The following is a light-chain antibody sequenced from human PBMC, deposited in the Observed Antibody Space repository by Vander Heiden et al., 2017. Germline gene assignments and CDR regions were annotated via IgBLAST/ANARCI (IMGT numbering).Light chain of an antibody. CDR3: AEWDDSLNGLV. J-gene: IGLJ3*02. V-gene: IGLV1-44*01. CDR1: SSNIGSNT. Sequence: QPVLTQPPSASGTPGQRVTIPCSGSSSNIGSNTVNWYQQLPGTDPKLRSERNNQRPSGVPDRFSGSKAGTSESLAITGLQSEDEAEYDGAEWDDSLNGLVFGGGTKLTVL. CDR2: RNN.